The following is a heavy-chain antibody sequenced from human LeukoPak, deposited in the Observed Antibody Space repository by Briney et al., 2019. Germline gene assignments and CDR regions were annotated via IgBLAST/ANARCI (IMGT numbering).Heavy chain of an antibody. V-gene: IGHV3-48*03. CDR3: ARVATIDIVVVVAATNNWFDP. CDR2: ISSSGSTI. CDR1: GFTFSSYE. D-gene: IGHD2-15*01. Sequence: GGSLRLSCAASGFTFSSYEMNWVRQAPGKGLEWVSYISSSGSTIYYADSVKGRFTISRDSAKNSLYLQMNSLRAEDTAVYYCARVATIDIVVVVAATNNWFDPWGQGTLVTVSS. J-gene: IGHJ5*02.